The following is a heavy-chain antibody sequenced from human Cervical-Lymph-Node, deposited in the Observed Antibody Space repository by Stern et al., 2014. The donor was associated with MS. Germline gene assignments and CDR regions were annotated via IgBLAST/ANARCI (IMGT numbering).Heavy chain of an antibody. CDR3: AHSRGGQYNWNYVNDFDV. D-gene: IGHD1-7*01. V-gene: IGHV2-5*02. Sequence: ESGPTLVKPTQTLTLTCSFSGFSLSTSGVGVAWIRQPPGKALEWLALIYWDDDKRYSPSLTSRLTITKDTSKNQVVLTMTNLDPVDTATYYCAHSRGGQYNWNYVNDFDVWGQGTMVTVSS. J-gene: IGHJ3*01. CDR2: IYWDDDK. CDR1: GFSLSTSGVG.